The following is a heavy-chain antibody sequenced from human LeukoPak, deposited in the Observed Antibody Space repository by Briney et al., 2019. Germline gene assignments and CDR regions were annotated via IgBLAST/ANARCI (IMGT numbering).Heavy chain of an antibody. CDR3: AGVLPKQPLVFGY. V-gene: IGHV4-59*01. D-gene: IGHD6-13*01. CDR1: GGSISSYY. Sequence: SETLSLTCTVSGGSISSYYWSWIRQPPGKGLEWIGYIYYSGSTNYNPSLKSRVTISVDTSKNQFSLKLSSVTAADTAVYYCAGVLPKQPLVFGYRGPGTPVPVSS. J-gene: IGHJ4*02. CDR2: IYYSGST.